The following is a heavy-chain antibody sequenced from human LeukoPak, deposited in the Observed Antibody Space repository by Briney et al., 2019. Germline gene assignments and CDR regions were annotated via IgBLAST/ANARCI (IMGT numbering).Heavy chain of an antibody. CDR1: GFTFSSYS. D-gene: IGHD3-10*01. Sequence: GESLRLSCAASGFTFSSYSMNWVRQAPGKGLEWVSSISSSGSYIYYADSVKGRFTISRDNAKNSLYLQMNSLRAEDTAVYYCARDGCGSGSCYGMDVWGQGTTVTVSS. J-gene: IGHJ6*02. CDR3: ARDGCGSGSCYGMDV. V-gene: IGHV3-21*01. CDR2: ISSSGSYI.